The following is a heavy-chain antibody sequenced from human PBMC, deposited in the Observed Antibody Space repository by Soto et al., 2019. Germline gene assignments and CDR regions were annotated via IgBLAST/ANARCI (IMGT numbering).Heavy chain of an antibody. D-gene: IGHD6-13*01. V-gene: IGHV3-74*01. J-gene: IGHJ3*02. Sequence: EVELVESGGGLVQPGGSLRLSCAASGFTFSSYWLHWVRQAPGKGLVWVSRINSDGSSTSYADSVKGRFTMSRDNAKNTLYLQMDSMRAEDTAVYYCARDRVAAAGDAFDIWGQGTMVTVSS. CDR2: INSDGSST. CDR3: ARDRVAAAGDAFDI. CDR1: GFTFSSYW.